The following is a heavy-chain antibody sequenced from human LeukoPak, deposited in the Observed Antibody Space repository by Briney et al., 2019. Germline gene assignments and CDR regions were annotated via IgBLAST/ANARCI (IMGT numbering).Heavy chain of an antibody. CDR2: IPASGPKT. D-gene: IGHD3-16*01. CDR3: VKEASKTFGIYTADY. V-gene: IGHV3-23*01. CDR1: GFTFSSSA. Sequence: GGSLRLSCAASGFTFSSSAMGWVRRAPQKGLEWVSAIPASGPKTYYTGSVRGRFTISRDNSKNTVYLQMQSLRAEDTAVYYCVKEASKTFGIYTADYWGLGTLVTVSS. J-gene: IGHJ4*01.